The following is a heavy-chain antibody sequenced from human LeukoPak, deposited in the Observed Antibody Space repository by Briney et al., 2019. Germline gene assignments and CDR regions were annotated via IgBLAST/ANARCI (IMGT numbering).Heavy chain of an antibody. D-gene: IGHD1-1*01. CDR2: IRQDGSEK. J-gene: IGHJ4*02. Sequence: GGSLRLSCAASGFTFSSYWMSWVRQAPGKGLEWVANIRQDGSEKYYVDSVKGRFTISRDNAKNSLYLQMNSLRAEDTAVYYCARDTTDSPLDYWGQGTLVTVSS. CDR3: ARDTTDSPLDY. V-gene: IGHV3-7*01. CDR1: GFTFSSYW.